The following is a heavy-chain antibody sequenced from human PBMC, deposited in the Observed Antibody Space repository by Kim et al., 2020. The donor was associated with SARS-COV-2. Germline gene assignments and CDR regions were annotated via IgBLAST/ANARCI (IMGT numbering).Heavy chain of an antibody. CDR3: AVTYYDFWSGTRAAHYNDY. CDR2: LYYSGST. Sequence: SETLSLTCTVSGGSISSSSYYWGWIRQPPGKGLEWIGSLYYSGSTYYNPSLKSRVTISVDTSKNQFSLKLSSVTAADTAVYYCAVTYYDFWSGTRAAHYNDYWGQGTLVTLSS. V-gene: IGHV4-39*01. D-gene: IGHD3-3*01. J-gene: IGHJ4*02. CDR1: GGSISSSSYY.